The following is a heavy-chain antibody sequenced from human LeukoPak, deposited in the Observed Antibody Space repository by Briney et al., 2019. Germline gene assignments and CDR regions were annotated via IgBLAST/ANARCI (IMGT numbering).Heavy chain of an antibody. Sequence: PGGSLRFSCAASGFTFSSYSMNWVRQAPGKGLEWVSSISSSSSYIYYADSVKGLFTISRDNAKNSLYLQMNSLRAEDTAVYYCARDASYGSGSFVTYWGQGTLVTVSS. CDR1: GFTFSSYS. V-gene: IGHV3-21*01. D-gene: IGHD3-10*01. CDR2: ISSSSSYI. CDR3: ARDASYGSGSFVTY. J-gene: IGHJ4*02.